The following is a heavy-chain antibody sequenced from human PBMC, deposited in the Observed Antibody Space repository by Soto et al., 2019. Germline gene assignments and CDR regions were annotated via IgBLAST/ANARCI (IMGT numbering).Heavy chain of an antibody. CDR1: GYPFTTYY. CDR3: ATDDYGIFPY. J-gene: IGHJ4*02. V-gene: IGHV1-2*02. Sequence: HVQLVQSGTEVKKPGASVRVSCMVSGYPFTTYYIHWVRQAPGQGLERMGWIDPRSGGTVYEQKFQGRVTMTRDTSISTVYMDLSGLTSDDTALYYCATDDYGIFPYWGQGSLVTVSS. D-gene: IGHD3-10*01. CDR2: IDPRSGGT.